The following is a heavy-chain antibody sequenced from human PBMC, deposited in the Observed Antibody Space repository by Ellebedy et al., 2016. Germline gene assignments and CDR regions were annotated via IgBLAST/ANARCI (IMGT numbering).Heavy chain of an antibody. CDR3: AKGNAIPGPEPLDF. V-gene: IGHV3-66*01. Sequence: GGSLRLSCAASGFTVSGNYMSWVRQAPGKGLEWVSTLYSGGTILYADSVKGRFTISRDNSKNTLYLQMNRLTVEDTAVYYCAKGNAIPGPEPLDFWGQGTLVTVSS. J-gene: IGHJ4*02. D-gene: IGHD1-14*01. CDR1: GFTVSGNY. CDR2: LYSGGTI.